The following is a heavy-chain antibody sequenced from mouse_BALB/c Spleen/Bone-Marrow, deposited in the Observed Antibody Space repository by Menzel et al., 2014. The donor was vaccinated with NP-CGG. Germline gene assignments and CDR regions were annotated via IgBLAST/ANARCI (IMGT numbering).Heavy chain of an antibody. CDR1: GYAFSTYW. V-gene: IGHV1-80*01. CDR3: ARGARSAMGY. Sequence: QVHVKQSGAELVRPESSVKISCKASGYAFSTYWMIWVKQRPGQGLEWIGQIYPGDGDTNYNGKFKGKATLTADKSSSTAYMQLSSLTSEDSAVYFCARGARSAMGYWGQGTSVTVSS. CDR2: IYPGDGDT. J-gene: IGHJ4*01.